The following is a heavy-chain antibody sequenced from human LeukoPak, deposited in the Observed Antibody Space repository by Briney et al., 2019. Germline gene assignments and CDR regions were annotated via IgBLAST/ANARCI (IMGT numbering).Heavy chain of an antibody. V-gene: IGHV3-30*18. Sequence: PGGSLRLSCAASGFTFSSYGMHWVRQAPGKGLEWVAVISYDGSNKYYADSVEGRFTISRDNSKNTLYLQMNSLRAEDTAVYYCAKDKCRRKFGDLLGCSRRNHFDYWGQGTLVTVSS. CDR1: GFTFSSYG. CDR3: AKDKCRRKFGDLLGCSRRNHFDY. J-gene: IGHJ4*02. D-gene: IGHD3-10*01. CDR2: ISYDGSNK.